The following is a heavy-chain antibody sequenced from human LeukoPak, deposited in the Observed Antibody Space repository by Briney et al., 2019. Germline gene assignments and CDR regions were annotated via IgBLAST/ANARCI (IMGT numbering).Heavy chain of an antibody. CDR2: IYSGGST. V-gene: IGHV3-66*01. CDR3: PGKHYYDSSGFFPPMDY. J-gene: IGHJ4*02. CDR1: AFTLSSNS. D-gene: IGHD3-22*01. Sequence: RGSMTLSCLPSAFTLSSNSMRWVRPAQGKGLEWVSVIYSGGSTFYADSVKGRCTIPGAHSKNKLYLRLNSLGPEAPAVYFLPGKHYYDSSGFFPPMDYYGQGNGITVS.